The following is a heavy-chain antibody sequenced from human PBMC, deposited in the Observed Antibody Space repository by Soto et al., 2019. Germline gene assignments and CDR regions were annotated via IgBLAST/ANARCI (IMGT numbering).Heavy chain of an antibody. CDR2: VYYSGST. CDR3: ARHRGPTGPNY. V-gene: IGHV4-39*01. Sequence: PSETLSLTCTVSGDSISSSNYHWGWIRQPPGKGLEWIGSVYYSGSTYYNPSLKSRVTISIDASKNQFSLNLNSVTATDTAVYYCARHRGPTGPNYWGQG. D-gene: IGHD3-10*01. CDR1: GDSISSSNYH. J-gene: IGHJ4*02.